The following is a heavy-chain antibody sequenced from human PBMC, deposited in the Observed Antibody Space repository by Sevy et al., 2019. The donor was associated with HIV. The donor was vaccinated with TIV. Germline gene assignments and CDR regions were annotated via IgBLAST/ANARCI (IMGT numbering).Heavy chain of an antibody. Sequence: ASVKVSCKASGYTFTSYGISWVRQAPGQGPEWMGWISAYNGNTNYAQKLQGRVTMTTDTSTSTAYMELRSLRSDDTAVYYCARDGYSSSWYPTWYWGQGTLVTVSS. CDR2: ISAYNGNT. CDR3: ARDGYSSSWYPTWY. D-gene: IGHD6-13*01. J-gene: IGHJ4*02. CDR1: GYTFTSYG. V-gene: IGHV1-18*01.